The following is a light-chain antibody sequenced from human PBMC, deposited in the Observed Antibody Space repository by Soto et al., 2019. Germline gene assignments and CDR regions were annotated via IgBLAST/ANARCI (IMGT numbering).Light chain of an antibody. CDR1: QSLLHSNGYNF. Sequence: DIVMTQSPLSLPVTPREPASISCRASQSLLHSNGYNFLDWYLQKPGQSPQLLIHLGSNRASGVPDRFSGSGSGTDFTLKISRVEAEDVGVYYCMQALQTPPYTFGQGTK. CDR2: LGS. J-gene: IGKJ2*01. CDR3: MQALQTPPYT. V-gene: IGKV2-28*01.